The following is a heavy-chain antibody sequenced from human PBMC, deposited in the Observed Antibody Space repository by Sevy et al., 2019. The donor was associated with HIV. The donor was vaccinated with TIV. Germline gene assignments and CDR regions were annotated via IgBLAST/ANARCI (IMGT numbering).Heavy chain of an antibody. D-gene: IGHD3-10*01. CDR2: ISPDSGDT. J-gene: IGHJ4*02. Sequence: ASVKVSCTSSGYSFIAHYLHWVRQAAGQGLEWMGWISPDSGDTKYTEKFQGRVTMTRDTSISTAYMELITLRSDDTAVYFCARVQRGGVPDYWGQGTLVTVSS. CDR1: GYSFIAHY. CDR3: ARVQRGGVPDY. V-gene: IGHV1-2*02.